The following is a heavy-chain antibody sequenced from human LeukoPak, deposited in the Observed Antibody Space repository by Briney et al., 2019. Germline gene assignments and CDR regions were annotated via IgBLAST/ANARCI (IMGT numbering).Heavy chain of an antibody. V-gene: IGHV3-21*01. Sequence: PGXXLRLSCAASGFTFSSYSMNWVRQAPGKGLEWVSSISSSSSYIYYADSVKGRFTISRDNAKNSLYLQMNSLRAEDTAVYYCAREYYGSGSYYFDYWGQGTLVTVSS. CDR3: AREYYGSGSYYFDY. D-gene: IGHD3-10*01. J-gene: IGHJ4*02. CDR2: ISSSSSYI. CDR1: GFTFSSYS.